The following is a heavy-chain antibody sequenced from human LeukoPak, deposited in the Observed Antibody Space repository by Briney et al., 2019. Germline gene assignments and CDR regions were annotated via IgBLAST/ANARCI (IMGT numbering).Heavy chain of an antibody. D-gene: IGHD2-2*01. V-gene: IGHV3-30*02. J-gene: IGHJ4*02. CDR2: IRYDGSNK. Sequence: GRSLRLSCAASGFTFSSYAMHWVRQAPGKGLEWVAFIRYDGSNKYYADSVKGRFTISRDNSKNTLYLQMNSLRAEDTAVYYCAKDPRPYCSSTSCYPYYFDYWGQGTLVAVSS. CDR1: GFTFSSYA. CDR3: AKDPRPYCSSTSCYPYYFDY.